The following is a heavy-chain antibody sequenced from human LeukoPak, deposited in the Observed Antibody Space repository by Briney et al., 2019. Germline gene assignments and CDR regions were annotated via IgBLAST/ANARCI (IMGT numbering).Heavy chain of an antibody. D-gene: IGHD1-26*01. CDR1: GFTFSSHW. CDR3: GKNRYSGSLSPFDI. CDR2: ISSDGTYT. Sequence: GGSRRLSFAASGFTFSSHWMHWVRQAPGKGRGWVSRISSDGTYTNYADSVRGRFTISRDNAKNTLYLQMNSLRAEDTAVYYCGKNRYSGSLSPFDIWGQGTMVTVSS. J-gene: IGHJ3*02. V-gene: IGHV3-74*01.